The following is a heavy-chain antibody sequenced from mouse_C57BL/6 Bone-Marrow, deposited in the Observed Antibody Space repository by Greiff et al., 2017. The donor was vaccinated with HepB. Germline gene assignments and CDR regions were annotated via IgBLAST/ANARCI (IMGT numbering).Heavy chain of an antibody. CDR1: GYAFSSYW. J-gene: IGHJ1*03. CDR2: IYPGDGDT. D-gene: IGHD1-1*01. Sequence: QVQLKESGAELVKPGASVKISCKASGYAFSSYWMNWVKQRPGKGLEWIGQIYPGDGDTNYNGKFKGKATLTADKSSSTAYMQLSSLTSEDYAVYFCASYYYGSRWYFDVWGTGTTVTVSS. CDR3: ASYYYGSRWYFDV. V-gene: IGHV1-80*01.